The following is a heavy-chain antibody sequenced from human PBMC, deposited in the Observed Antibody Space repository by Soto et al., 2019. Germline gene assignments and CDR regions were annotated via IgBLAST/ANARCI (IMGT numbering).Heavy chain of an antibody. CDR1: GFTFSSYA. D-gene: IGHD3-3*01. CDR3: AKDSYYDFLSGYYKSSGWFDP. V-gene: IGHV3-23*01. CDR2: ISGSGGST. Sequence: PGGSLRLSCAASGFTFSSYAMSWVRQAPGKGLEWVSAISGSGGSTYYADSVKGRFTISRDNSKNTLYLQMNSLRAEDTAVYYCAKDSYYDFLSGYYKSSGWFDPWGQGTLVTVSS. J-gene: IGHJ5*02.